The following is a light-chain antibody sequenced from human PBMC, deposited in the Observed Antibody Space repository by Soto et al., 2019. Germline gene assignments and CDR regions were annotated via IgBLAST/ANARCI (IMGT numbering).Light chain of an antibody. J-gene: IGKJ5*01. CDR3: QQRSNGTST. CDR2: YAS. V-gene: IGKV3-11*01. CDR1: QRVXSS. Sequence: NVLTQSPCTLSLSPGERATLSCRARQRVXSSFAWYQQKPGQAPRFLXDYASNRATGSPARLSGSGSGTDFTLTISSLEPEYFAVYYFQQRSNGTSTFGQGTRLEI.